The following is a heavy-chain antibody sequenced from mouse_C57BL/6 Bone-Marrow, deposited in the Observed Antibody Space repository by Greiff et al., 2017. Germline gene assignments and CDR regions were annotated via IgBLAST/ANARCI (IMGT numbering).Heavy chain of an antibody. CDR3: VSISDETDWYFDV. J-gene: IGHJ1*03. D-gene: IGHD4-1*01. Sequence: EVQLVESGGGLVQPKGSLKLSCAASGFSFNTYAMNWVRQAPGKGLEWVARIRSKSNNYATYYADSVKDRFTISSDDSESMLYLQMNNLKTEDTAMYYCVSISDETDWYFDVWGTGTTVTVSS. CDR2: IRSKSNNYAT. CDR1: GFSFNTYA. V-gene: IGHV10-1*01.